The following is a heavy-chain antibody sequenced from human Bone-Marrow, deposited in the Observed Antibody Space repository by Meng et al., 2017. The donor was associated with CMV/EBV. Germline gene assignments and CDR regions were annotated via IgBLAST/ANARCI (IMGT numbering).Heavy chain of an antibody. CDR1: GGTFSSYA. V-gene: IGHV1-2*02. Sequence: ASVKVSCKASGGTFSSYAISWVRQAPGQGLEWMGWINPNSGGTDYAQKFQGRVTMTRDTSISTAYMELSRLRSEDTAVYYCARGQLYCSSTSCSNWFDPWGQGTLVTVSS. J-gene: IGHJ5*02. CDR3: ARGQLYCSSTSCSNWFDP. CDR2: INPNSGGT. D-gene: IGHD2-2*01.